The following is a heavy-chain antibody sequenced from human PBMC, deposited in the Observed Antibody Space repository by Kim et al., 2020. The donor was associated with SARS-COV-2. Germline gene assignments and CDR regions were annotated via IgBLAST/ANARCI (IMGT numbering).Heavy chain of an antibody. V-gene: IGHV4-4*09. J-gene: IGHJ4*02. D-gene: IGHD1-26*01. CDR3: ASRLSGSYYFDY. Sequence: KYNPTLKSRVTISVDTSKNQFSLKRRSVTAADTAVYYCASRLSGSYYFDYWGQGTLVTVSS.